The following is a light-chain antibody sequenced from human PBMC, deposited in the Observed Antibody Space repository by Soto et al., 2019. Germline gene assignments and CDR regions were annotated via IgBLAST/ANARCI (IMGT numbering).Light chain of an antibody. CDR2: GAT. CDR3: QQSYSTPWT. CDR1: QSISSY. Sequence: DIQMTQSPSSLSASVGDRVTITCQASQSISSYLNWYQQKPGKVPNLLIYGATNLQSGVPSRFSGSGSGTDFTLTISSLQPEDFATYYCQQSYSTPWTFGQGTKVEIK. V-gene: IGKV1-39*01. J-gene: IGKJ1*01.